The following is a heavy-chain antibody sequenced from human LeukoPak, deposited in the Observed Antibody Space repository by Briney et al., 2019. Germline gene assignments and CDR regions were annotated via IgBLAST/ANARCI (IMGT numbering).Heavy chain of an antibody. J-gene: IGHJ4*02. D-gene: IGHD3-10*01. V-gene: IGHV4-34*01. CDR1: GGSFSGYY. Sequence: SETLSLTCAVYGGSFSGYYWSWIRQPPGKGLEWIGEINHSGSTNYNPSLKSRVTISVDTSKNQFSLKLSSVTAADTAVYYCARLKVLLPDYWGQGTLVTVSS. CDR3: ARLKVLLPDY. CDR2: INHSGST.